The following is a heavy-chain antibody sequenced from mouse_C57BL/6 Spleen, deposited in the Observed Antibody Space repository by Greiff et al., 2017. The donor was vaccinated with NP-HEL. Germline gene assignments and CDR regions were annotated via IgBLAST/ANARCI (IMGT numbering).Heavy chain of an antibody. D-gene: IGHD3-1*01. CDR1: GFTFSDFY. J-gene: IGHJ3*01. Sequence: EVQGVESGGGLVQSGRSLRLSCATSGFTFSDFYMEWVRQAPGKGLEWIAASRNKANDYTTEYSASVKGRFIVSRDTSQSILYLQMNALRAEDTAIYYCARDAPRGSWFAYWGQGTLVTVSA. CDR3: ARDAPRGSWFAY. V-gene: IGHV7-1*01. CDR2: SRNKANDYTT.